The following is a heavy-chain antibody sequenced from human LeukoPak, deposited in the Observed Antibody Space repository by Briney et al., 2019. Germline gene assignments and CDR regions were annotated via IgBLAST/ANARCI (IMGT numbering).Heavy chain of an antibody. J-gene: IGHJ6*02. CDR3: ATSVAGTLWSYYYYGMDV. Sequence: GASVKVSCKVSGYTLTELSMHWVRQAPGKGLEWMGGFDPEDGETIYAQKFQGRVTMTEDTSTDTAYMELSSLRSEDTAVCYCATSVAGTLWSYYYYGMDVWGQGTTVTVSS. CDR1: GYTLTELS. D-gene: IGHD6-13*01. CDR2: FDPEDGET. V-gene: IGHV1-24*01.